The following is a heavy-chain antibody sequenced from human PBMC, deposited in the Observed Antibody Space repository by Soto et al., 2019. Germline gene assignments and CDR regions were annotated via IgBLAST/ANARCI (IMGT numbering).Heavy chain of an antibody. CDR1: GYTFTSYG. CDR3: ARFTIEYSSSWEPGY. J-gene: IGHJ4*02. V-gene: IGHV1-18*04. D-gene: IGHD6-6*01. CDR2: ISAYNGNT. Sequence: QVQLVQSGAEVKKPGASVKVSCKASGYTFTSYGISWVRQAPGQGLGWMGWISAYNGNTNYAQKLQGRVTMTTDTSTSTAYMELRSLRSDDTAVYYCARFTIEYSSSWEPGYWGQGTLVTVSS.